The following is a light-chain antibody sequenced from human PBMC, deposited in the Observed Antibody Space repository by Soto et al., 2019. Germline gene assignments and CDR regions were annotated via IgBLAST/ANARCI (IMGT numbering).Light chain of an antibody. Sequence: QSVLTQPASVSGSPGQSITISCTGTSSDVGGYNYVSWYQQHPGKAPKLMIYDVSNRPSGGSNRFSGSKSGNTASLTISGLQAEDEADYYCSSYTRSSTLVFGGGTKLTVL. CDR2: DVS. V-gene: IGLV2-14*01. J-gene: IGLJ2*01. CDR1: SSDVGGYNY. CDR3: SSYTRSSTLV.